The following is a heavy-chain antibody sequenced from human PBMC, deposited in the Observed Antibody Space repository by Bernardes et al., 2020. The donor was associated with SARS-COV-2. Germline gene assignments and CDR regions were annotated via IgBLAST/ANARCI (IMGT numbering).Heavy chain of an antibody. J-gene: IGHJ4*02. D-gene: IGHD4-17*01. V-gene: IGHV4-39*01. CDR3: AIPTVTNGLVDY. CDR1: GGSISSSSYY. CDR2: IYYSGST. Sequence: SETLSLTCTVSGGSISSSSYYWGWIRQPPGKGLEWIGSIYYSGSTYYNPSLKSRVTISVDTSKNQFSLKLSSVTAADTAVYYCAIPTVTNGLVDYWGQGTLVTVSS.